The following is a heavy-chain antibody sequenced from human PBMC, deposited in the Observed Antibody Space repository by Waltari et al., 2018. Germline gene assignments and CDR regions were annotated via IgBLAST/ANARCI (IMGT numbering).Heavy chain of an antibody. CDR2: ISWNSGSI. CDR3: AKAIGRAAAGTPFDY. J-gene: IGHJ4*02. Sequence: EVQLVESGGGLVQPGRSLSLSCAASGFTFDDYAMHWVRQAPGKGLEWVSGISWNSGSIGYADSVKGRFTISRDNAKNSLYLQMNSLRAEDMALYYCAKAIGRAAAGTPFDYWGQGTLVTVSS. CDR1: GFTFDDYA. V-gene: IGHV3-9*03. D-gene: IGHD6-13*01.